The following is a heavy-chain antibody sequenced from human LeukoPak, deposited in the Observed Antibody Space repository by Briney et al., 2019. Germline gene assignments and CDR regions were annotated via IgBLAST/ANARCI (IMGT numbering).Heavy chain of an antibody. CDR2: IYYSGST. V-gene: IGHV4-39*07. CDR3: ARNHYGHPLDY. J-gene: IGHJ4*02. Sequence: KTSETLSLTCTVSGGSISSSSYYWGWIRQPPGKGLEWIGSIYYSGSTYYNPSLKSRVTISVDTSKNQFSLKLTSATAADTAVYYCARNHYGHPLDYWGQGTLVTVSS. CDR1: GGSISSSSYY. D-gene: IGHD4-17*01.